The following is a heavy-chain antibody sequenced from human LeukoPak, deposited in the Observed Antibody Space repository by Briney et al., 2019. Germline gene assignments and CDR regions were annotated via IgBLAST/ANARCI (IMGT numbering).Heavy chain of an antibody. J-gene: IGHJ4*02. CDR3: AKAKDGSSGYDYLFDY. D-gene: IGHD5-12*01. V-gene: IGHV3-23*01. CDR1: GFTFSSYA. Sequence: GGSLRLSCAASGFTFSSYAMSWVRQAPGKGLEWVSAISGSGGTTHYADSVKGRFTISRDNSKNSLYLQMNSLRTEDTAVYYCAKAKDGSSGYDYLFDYWGQGTLVTVSS. CDR2: ISGSGGTT.